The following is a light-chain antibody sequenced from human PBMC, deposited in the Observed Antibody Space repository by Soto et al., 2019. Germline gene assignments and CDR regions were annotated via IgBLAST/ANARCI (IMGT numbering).Light chain of an antibody. CDR1: SSDVGSYNL. CDR2: EGS. CDR3: CSFAGSYAYV. Sequence: QSALTQPASVSGSPGQSITISCTGTSSDVGSYNLVSWYQQHPGKAPKLMIYEGSKRPSGVSNRFSGSKSGNTASLTISGLQAEDEADYSCCSFAGSYAYVFGGGTKVTVL. V-gene: IGLV2-23*01. J-gene: IGLJ1*01.